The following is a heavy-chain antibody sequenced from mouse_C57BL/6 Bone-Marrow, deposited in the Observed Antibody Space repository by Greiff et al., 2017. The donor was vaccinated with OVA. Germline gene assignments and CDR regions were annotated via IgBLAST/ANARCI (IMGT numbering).Heavy chain of an antibody. Sequence: VQLQQSGAELVKPGASVTLSCTASGYPFTSYWMHWVKQRPGQALEWIGMIHPNSGSTNYNEKFKRKATLTVDKSSSTAYMQPSSLTSEDSAVYYCARSSWLLWFAYWGQGTLVTVSA. CDR2: IHPNSGST. CDR3: ARSSWLLWFAY. J-gene: IGHJ3*01. V-gene: IGHV1-64*01. D-gene: IGHD2-3*01. CDR1: GYPFTSYW.